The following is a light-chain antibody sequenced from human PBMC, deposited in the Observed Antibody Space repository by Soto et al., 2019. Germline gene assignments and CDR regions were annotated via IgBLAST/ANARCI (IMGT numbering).Light chain of an antibody. Sequence: EIVLTQSPGTLSLSPGESATLTCRASQSVTSSYLAWYQQKPGQAPRLLIYGASSRATGIPDRLSGSGSGTDFTLTISRLEPEDFAVYYCHQYGSAPWTFGQGTEVEIK. V-gene: IGKV3-20*01. CDR1: QSVTSSY. CDR3: HQYGSAPWT. J-gene: IGKJ1*01. CDR2: GAS.